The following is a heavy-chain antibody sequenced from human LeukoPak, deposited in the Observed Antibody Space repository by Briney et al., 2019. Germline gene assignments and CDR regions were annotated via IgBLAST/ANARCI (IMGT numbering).Heavy chain of an antibody. CDR1: GFSFSDHY. Sequence: GGSLRLSCVASGFSFSDHYMEWVRQAPGKGLEWVANIKQERGQEYYVDSVKGRFTISKDSAKNSLYLQMNSLRVEDTAMYYRASLDTAKQPLANHWGQGTLVTVSS. CDR2: IKQERGQE. J-gene: IGHJ5*02. CDR3: ASLDTAKQPLANH. D-gene: IGHD5-18*01. V-gene: IGHV3-7*03.